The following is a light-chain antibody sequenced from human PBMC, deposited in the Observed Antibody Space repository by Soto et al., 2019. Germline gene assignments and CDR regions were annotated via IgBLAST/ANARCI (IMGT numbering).Light chain of an antibody. V-gene: IGLV3-9*01. J-gene: IGLJ2*01. CDR2: RDS. Sequence: SYELTQPLSVSVALGQTARITCGGNNIGSKNVHWYQQQPGQAPVLVIYRDSNRPSGIPERFSGSNSGNTATLTINRAQVGDEADYYCQVWDSSTVFGGGTKLTVL. CDR1: NIGSKN. CDR3: QVWDSSTV.